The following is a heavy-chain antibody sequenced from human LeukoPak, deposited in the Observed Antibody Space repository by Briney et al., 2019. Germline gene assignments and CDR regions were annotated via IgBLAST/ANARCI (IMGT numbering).Heavy chain of an antibody. D-gene: IGHD6-13*01. J-gene: IGHJ4*02. V-gene: IGHV3-7*01. CDR3: TSQFSAPEHC. CDR2: MNQDDSAR. Sequence: GGSLRLSCAASGFTVSNSWMTWVRQAPGKGLEWVASMNQDDSARYYVESVKGRFTISRDTSKNSVHLQMNSLRAEDTAVYHCTSQFSAPEHCWGQGTLVTVSS. CDR1: GFTVSNSW.